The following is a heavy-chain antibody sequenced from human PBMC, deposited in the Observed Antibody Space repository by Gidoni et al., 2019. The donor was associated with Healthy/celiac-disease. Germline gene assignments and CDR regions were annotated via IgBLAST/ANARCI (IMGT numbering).Heavy chain of an antibody. Sequence: QVQLQESGPGLVKPSEPLSLTCTVPGGSISSYYWSWIRQPPGKGLEWIGYIYYSGSTNYNPSLKSRVTISVDTSKNQFSLKLSSVTAADTAVYYCASCGGDCDGFDYWGQGTLVTVSS. J-gene: IGHJ4*02. V-gene: IGHV4-59*08. CDR2: IYYSGST. CDR1: GGSISSYY. D-gene: IGHD2-21*02. CDR3: ASCGGDCDGFDY.